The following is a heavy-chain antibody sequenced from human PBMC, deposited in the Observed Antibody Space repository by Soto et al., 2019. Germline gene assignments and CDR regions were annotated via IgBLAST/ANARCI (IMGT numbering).Heavy chain of an antibody. CDR3: ARRGHYGEYMDY. Sequence: PGESLKISCQGSGYGFTTYWISWVRQMPGKGLEWMGNIDPSDSYINYSPSFRGHFTISVDKYTNTAYLHWSSLKASDTAIYYCARRGHYGEYMDYWGQGTLVTVSS. D-gene: IGHD4-17*01. CDR2: IDPSDSYI. CDR1: GYGFTTYW. V-gene: IGHV5-10-1*01. J-gene: IGHJ4*02.